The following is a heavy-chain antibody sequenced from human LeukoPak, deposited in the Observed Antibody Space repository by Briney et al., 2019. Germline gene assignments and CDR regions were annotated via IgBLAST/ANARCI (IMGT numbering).Heavy chain of an antibody. CDR1: GFTFSDYA. D-gene: IGHD3-16*02. V-gene: IGHV3-23*01. Sequence: GGSLRLSCAASGFTFSDYAMSWVRQAPGKGLEWVSTISNSGGYTFFADSVKGRFTISRDNSKNTIYLQMNSLRAEDTAVYYCARDWDYVWGSFRPYYLDYWGQGTLVTISS. CDR2: ISNSGGYT. J-gene: IGHJ4*02. CDR3: ARDWDYVWGSFRPYYLDY.